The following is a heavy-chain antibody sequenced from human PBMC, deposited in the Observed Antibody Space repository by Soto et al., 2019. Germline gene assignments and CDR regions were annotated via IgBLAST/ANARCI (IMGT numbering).Heavy chain of an antibody. CDR3: AGVASGSYLANYYYYGMDV. CDR1: GYTFTSYD. Sequence: ASVKVSCKASGYTFTSYDINWVRQATGQGLEWMGGMNPNSGNTGYAQKFQGRVTMTTNDSMSTAYMELSSLRSEDTAVYYCAGVASGSYLANYYYYGMDVWGQGTTVTVSS. V-gene: IGHV1-8*01. J-gene: IGHJ6*02. CDR2: MNPNSGNT. D-gene: IGHD1-26*01.